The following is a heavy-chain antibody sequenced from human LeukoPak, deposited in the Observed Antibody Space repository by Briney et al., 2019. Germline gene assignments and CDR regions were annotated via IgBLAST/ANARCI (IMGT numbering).Heavy chain of an antibody. CDR2: ISSSSSYI. Sequence: GGSLRLSCAASGFTFSSYSMNWVRQAPGKGLEWVSSISSSSSYIHYADSVKGRFTISRDNAKNSLYLQMNSLRAEDTAVYHCAREYPRGAATPDYWGQGTLVTVSS. D-gene: IGHD6-13*01. CDR1: GFTFSSYS. CDR3: AREYPRGAATPDY. V-gene: IGHV3-21*01. J-gene: IGHJ4*02.